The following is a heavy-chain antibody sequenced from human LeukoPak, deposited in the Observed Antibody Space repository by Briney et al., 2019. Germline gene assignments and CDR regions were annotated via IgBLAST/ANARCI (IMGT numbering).Heavy chain of an antibody. Sequence: GGSLRLSCAASGFTFSSYWMSWVRQAPGKGLEWVANIKQDGSEKYYVDSVKGRFIISRDNAKNSLYLQMNSLRAEDTAVYYCAREAGTGGQWLIDNWFDPWGQGTLVTVSS. CDR1: GFTFSSYW. J-gene: IGHJ5*02. V-gene: IGHV3-7*01. CDR2: IKQDGSEK. D-gene: IGHD6-19*01. CDR3: AREAGTGGQWLIDNWFDP.